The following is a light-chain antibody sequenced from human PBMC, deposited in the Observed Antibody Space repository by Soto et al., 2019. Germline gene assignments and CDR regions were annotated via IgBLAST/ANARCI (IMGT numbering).Light chain of an antibody. J-gene: IGKJ2*01. CDR3: HQYYSFPPT. CDR1: QGISSY. CDR2: AAT. V-gene: IGKV1D-8*02. Sequence: AIWITQSPSLLSSSTGDRVTISCLLSQGISSYLAWYQQKPVKAPELLIYAATTLQSGVPSRFSGSGSGTDFTLTISCLQSEDFATYYCHQYYSFPPTFGQVTKVYNK.